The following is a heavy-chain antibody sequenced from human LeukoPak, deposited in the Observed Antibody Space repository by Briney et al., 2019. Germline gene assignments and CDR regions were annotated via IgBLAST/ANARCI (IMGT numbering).Heavy chain of an antibody. D-gene: IGHD1-26*01. J-gene: IGHJ6*02. CDR1: GDSISTYY. V-gene: IGHV4-59*01. CDR3: ARDDSGSYHQLGV. Sequence: KSSETLSLTCTVSGDSISTYYWSWLRQPPGKGLGWIGYIYYSGSTNYNPSLKSRVTISVDTSKNQFSLKLSSVTAADTAVYYCARDDSGSYHQLGVWGQGTTVTVSS. CDR2: IYYSGST.